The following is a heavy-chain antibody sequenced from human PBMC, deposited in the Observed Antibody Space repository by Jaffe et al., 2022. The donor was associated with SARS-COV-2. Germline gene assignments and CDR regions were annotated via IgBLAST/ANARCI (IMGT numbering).Heavy chain of an antibody. Sequence: EVQLLESGGGLVQPGGSLRLSCAASGFTFSSYAMTWVRQAPGKGLEWVSAISGSGGNTYYADSVKGRFTLSRDNSNNTLYLQMNSLRAEDTAVYYCAKGVPESRSSYGPYYYYGMDVWGQGTTVSVSS. CDR1: GFTFSSYA. CDR2: ISGSGGNT. D-gene: IGHD3-16*01. J-gene: IGHJ6*02. V-gene: IGHV3-23*01. CDR3: AKGVPESRSSYGPYYYYGMDV.